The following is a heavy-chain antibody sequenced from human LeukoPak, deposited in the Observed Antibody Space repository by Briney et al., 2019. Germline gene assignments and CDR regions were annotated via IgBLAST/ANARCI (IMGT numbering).Heavy chain of an antibody. CDR3: ARETPYSSSWTVFDY. CDR1: GFTFSSYA. J-gene: IGHJ4*02. CDR2: ISSNGGST. D-gene: IGHD6-13*01. Sequence: GGSLRLSCAASGFTFSSYAMHWVRQAPGKGLEYVSAISSNGGSTYYANSVKGRFTISRDNSKNTLYLQMGSLRAEDMAVYYCARETPYSSSWTVFDYWGQGTLVTVSS. V-gene: IGHV3-64*01.